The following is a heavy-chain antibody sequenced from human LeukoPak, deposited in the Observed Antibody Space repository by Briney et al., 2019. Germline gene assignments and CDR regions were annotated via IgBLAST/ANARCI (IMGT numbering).Heavy chain of an antibody. J-gene: IGHJ6*02. Sequence: PGGSLRLSCAASGFTFSSYAMSWVRQAPGKGLEWVAVISYDGSNKYYADSVRGRFTISRDNSKNTLYLQMNSLRAEDTAVYSCAKDYTSQLTYGLDVWGQGTTVTVSS. D-gene: IGHD2-2*01. CDR1: GFTFSSYA. CDR3: AKDYTSQLTYGLDV. CDR2: ISYDGSNK. V-gene: IGHV3-30*18.